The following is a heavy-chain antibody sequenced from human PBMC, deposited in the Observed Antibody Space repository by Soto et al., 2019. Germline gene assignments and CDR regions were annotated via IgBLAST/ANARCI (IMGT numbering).Heavy chain of an antibody. CDR3: ARGKRVYCRSTSFLPPPKYLYYYFGMDV. V-gene: IGHV1-69*01. J-gene: IGHJ6*02. D-gene: IGHD2-2*01. CDR1: GITFSNYA. Sequence: QVQLMQSGAEVREPGSSVKVSCKASGITFSNYALNWVRQAPGQGLEWMGGIIPVYGTTDYAQNFQGRVTITADESTSTAYMDRSSLRSEDTAVYYCARGKRVYCRSTSFLPPPKYLYYYFGMDVWGQGTTVTVSS. CDR2: IIPVYGTT.